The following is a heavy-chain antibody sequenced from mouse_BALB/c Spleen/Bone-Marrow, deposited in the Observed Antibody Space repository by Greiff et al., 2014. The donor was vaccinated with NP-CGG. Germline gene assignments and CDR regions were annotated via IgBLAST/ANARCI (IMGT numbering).Heavy chain of an antibody. CDR1: GYTFTSYW. V-gene: IGHV1-7*01. CDR2: INPSTGYT. J-gene: IGHJ4*01. D-gene: IGHD2-1*01. Sequence: VQLQQSGAELAKPGASVKMSCKASGYTFTSYWMHWVKQRPGQGLEWIGYINPSTGYTDYNQKFNDKATLTADKSYSTAYMQLSSLTSKDSAVYYCARGNPLYAMDYWGQGTSVTVSS. CDR3: ARGNPLYAMDY.